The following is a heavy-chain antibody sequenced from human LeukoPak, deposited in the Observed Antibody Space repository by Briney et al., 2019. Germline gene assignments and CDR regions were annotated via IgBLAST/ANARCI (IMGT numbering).Heavy chain of an antibody. CDR3: ASECSSTSCYKGCDP. CDR1: GYTFTGYY. CDR2: INPNSGGT. D-gene: IGHD2-2*02. Sequence: ASVKVSCKASGYTFTGYYMHWVRQAPGQGLEWMGWINPNSGGTNYAQKFQGRVTMTRDTSISTAYMELSRLRSDDTAVYYCASECSSTSCYKGCDPWGQGTLVTVSS. V-gene: IGHV1-2*02. J-gene: IGHJ5*02.